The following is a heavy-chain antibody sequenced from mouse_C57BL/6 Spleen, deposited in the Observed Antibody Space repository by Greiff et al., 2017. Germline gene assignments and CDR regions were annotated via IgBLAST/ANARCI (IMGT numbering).Heavy chain of an antibody. J-gene: IGHJ1*03. D-gene: IGHD1-1*01. Sequence: QVHVKQPGAELVKPGASVKMSCKASGYTFTSYWITWVKQRPGQGLEWIGDIYPGSGSTNYNEKFKSKATLTVDTSSSTAYMQLSSLTSEDSAVYYCARSFYYYGSSWYFDVWGTGTTVTVSS. V-gene: IGHV1-55*01. CDR3: ARSFYYYGSSWYFDV. CDR2: IYPGSGST. CDR1: GYTFTSYW.